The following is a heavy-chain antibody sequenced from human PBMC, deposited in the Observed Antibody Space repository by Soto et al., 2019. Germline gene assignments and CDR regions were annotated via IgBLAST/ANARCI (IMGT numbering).Heavy chain of an antibody. J-gene: IGHJ6*02. Sequence: GAAVKVSCQASGYTFSRYGICWVRQAPGQGLEWMGWVSAYNGNTNYAQKLQGRVTMTTDTSTSTAYMELRSLRSDDTAVYYCARVWSTAMVFPGMDVWGQGTTVTVSS. CDR2: VSAYNGNT. V-gene: IGHV1-18*01. CDR1: GYTFSRYG. CDR3: ARVWSTAMVFPGMDV. D-gene: IGHD5-18*01.